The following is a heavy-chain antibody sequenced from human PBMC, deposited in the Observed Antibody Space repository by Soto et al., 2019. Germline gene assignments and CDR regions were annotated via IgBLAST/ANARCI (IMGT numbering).Heavy chain of an antibody. D-gene: IGHD2-2*01. Sequence: GGSLRLSCAASGLTLSNYWMHWVHQAPGKGLVWVSRINSDGSSTSYADSVKGRFTISRDNAENTLYLQMNSLRAEDTAVYYCAGAPPPSTFDIVEVLAALHYWGQGTLVTVSS. J-gene: IGHJ4*02. CDR2: INSDGSST. CDR1: GLTLSNYW. V-gene: IGHV3-74*01. CDR3: AGAPPPSTFDIVEVLAALHY.